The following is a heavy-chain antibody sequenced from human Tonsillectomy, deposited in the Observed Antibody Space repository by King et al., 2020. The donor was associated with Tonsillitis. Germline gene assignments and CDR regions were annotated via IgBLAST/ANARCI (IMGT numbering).Heavy chain of an antibody. CDR3: AKGILTGYNTFDY. J-gene: IGHJ4*02. CDR1: GFTFDDYG. V-gene: IGHV3-20*04. D-gene: IGHD3-9*01. CDR2: INWNGGST. Sequence: VQLVESGGGVVRPGGSLRLSCAASGFTFDDYGMNWVRQAPGKGLEWVSGINWNGGSTGYADSVKGRFTISRDNSKNTLYLQMNSLRAEDTAVYYCAKGILTGYNTFDYWGQGTLVTVSS.